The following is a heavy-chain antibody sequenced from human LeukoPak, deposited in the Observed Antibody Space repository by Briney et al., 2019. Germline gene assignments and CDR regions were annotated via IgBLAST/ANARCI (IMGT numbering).Heavy chain of an antibody. Sequence: GGSLRLSCAVSGFTFSSYWMTWVRQAPGKGLEWVANIKQDGSEKYYVDSVRDRFTISRDNAKNSLYLQMNSLRAEDTAVYYCARCYSSAWCPWGDYWGQGTLVSVSS. CDR2: IKQDGSEK. CDR1: GFTFSSYW. V-gene: IGHV3-7*01. CDR3: ARCYSSAWCPWGDY. D-gene: IGHD6-19*01. J-gene: IGHJ4*02.